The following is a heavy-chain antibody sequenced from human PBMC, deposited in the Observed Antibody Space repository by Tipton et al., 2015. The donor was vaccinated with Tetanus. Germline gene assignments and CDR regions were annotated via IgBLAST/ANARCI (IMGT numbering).Heavy chain of an antibody. CDR1: GFTFTTSA. D-gene: IGHD3-22*01. Sequence: SLRLSCEASGFTFTTSAMSWVRQAPGKGLEWVSTISGSGRSTYYADSVKGRLTISRDNSRNTLYLLMNSLTAADTAVYYCAKDSYYDSSGYWYYFDYWGQGTLVTVSS. CDR3: AKDSYYDSSGYWYYFDY. J-gene: IGHJ4*02. V-gene: IGHV3-23*01. CDR2: ISGSGRST.